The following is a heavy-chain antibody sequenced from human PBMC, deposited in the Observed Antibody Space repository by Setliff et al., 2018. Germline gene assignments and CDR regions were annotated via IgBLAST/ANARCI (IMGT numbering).Heavy chain of an antibody. Sequence: ASVKVSCKASGYTFTSYDINWVRQATGQGLEWMGWMNPNSGNTGYAQKFQGRVTMTRNTSISTAYMELSSLRSEDTAVYYCARAPDCGGDCYAPTPKYYYYYYGMDVWGQGTTVTV. J-gene: IGHJ6*02. D-gene: IGHD2-21*02. CDR2: MNPNSGNT. CDR1: GYTFTSYD. CDR3: ARAPDCGGDCYAPTPKYYYYYYGMDV. V-gene: IGHV1-8*01.